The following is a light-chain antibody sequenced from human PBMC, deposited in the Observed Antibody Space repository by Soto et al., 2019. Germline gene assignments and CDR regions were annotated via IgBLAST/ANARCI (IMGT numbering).Light chain of an antibody. V-gene: IGKV1-5*03. CDR2: KAS. CDR1: QSISTW. J-gene: IGKJ2*01. CDR3: QQYNDSFPYT. Sequence: DVQMTQSPSTLSASVGDRVTITCRASQSISTWLAWYQQKPGTAPKLLIYKASTLESGVPSRFCGSRSGTEFTLTVSSLQPDDFATYYCQQYNDSFPYTFGQGTKLEIK.